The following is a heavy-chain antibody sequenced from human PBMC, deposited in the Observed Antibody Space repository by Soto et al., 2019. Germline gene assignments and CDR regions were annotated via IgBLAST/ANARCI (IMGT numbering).Heavy chain of an antibody. D-gene: IGHD5-12*01. J-gene: IGHJ4*02. CDR2: IIPIFGTA. CDR3: AHLNSGYDDY. Sequence: ASVKVSCKASGGTFSSYAISWVRQAPGQGPEWMGGIIPIFGTANYAQKFQGRVTITADESTSTAYMELSSLRSEDTAVYYCAHLNSGYDDYWGQGTLVTVSS. V-gene: IGHV1-69*13. CDR1: GGTFSSYA.